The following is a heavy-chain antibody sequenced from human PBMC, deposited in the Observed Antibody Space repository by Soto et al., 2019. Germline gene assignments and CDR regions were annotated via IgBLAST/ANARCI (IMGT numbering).Heavy chain of an antibody. J-gene: IGHJ6*02. Sequence: GGSLRLSCAASGFTFSSYSMNWVRQAPGKGLEWVSYINSSSSSRYYADTVKGRFTISRDNAKTSLYLQMNSLKAEDTALYYCAKDRGSGSYAANYQYYGLDVWGQGTTVTVSS. CDR2: INSSSSSR. D-gene: IGHD3-10*01. CDR1: GFTFSSYS. V-gene: IGHV3-48*01. CDR3: AKDRGSGSYAANYQYYGLDV.